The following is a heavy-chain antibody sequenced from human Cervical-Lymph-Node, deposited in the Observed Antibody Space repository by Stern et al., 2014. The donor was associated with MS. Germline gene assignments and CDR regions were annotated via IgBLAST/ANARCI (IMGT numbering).Heavy chain of an antibody. CDR2: FDPEDGET. CDR3: ATDXXXX. J-gene: IGHJ4*02. V-gene: IGHV1-24*01. Sequence: QVQLVQSGAEVKKPGASVTVSCNVAGHPLSELAMHWLRQLPTRGLEWMGQFDPEDGETVYAQQFQGRLSMTEDTSTGTAYMTLTALRSEDTAVYYCATDXXXXWGPGTLVTVSS. CDR1: GHPLSELA.